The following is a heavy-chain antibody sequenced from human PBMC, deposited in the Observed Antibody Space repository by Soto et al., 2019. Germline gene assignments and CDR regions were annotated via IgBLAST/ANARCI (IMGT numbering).Heavy chain of an antibody. CDR1: GYSFTNYW. CDR2: IYPGDSAT. Sequence: GESLKISCKGSGYSFTNYWIGWVRQMPGKGLEWMGVIYPGDSATSYSPSFQGQVTVSADNSINTAYLQWSSLKASDTAMYYCARGFLMGGYYFARGAQGPLVT. D-gene: IGHD3-22*01. CDR3: ARGFLMGGYYFAR. J-gene: IGHJ4*02. V-gene: IGHV5-51*01.